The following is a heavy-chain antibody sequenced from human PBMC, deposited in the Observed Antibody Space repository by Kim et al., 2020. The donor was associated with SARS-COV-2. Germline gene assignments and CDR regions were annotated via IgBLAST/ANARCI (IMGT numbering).Heavy chain of an antibody. CDR3: ARGRGVAV. Sequence: GSERYYVDSVKGRFTISRDNAKNSLYLQMNSQRADDTAVYYCARGRGVAVWGQETTVTVSS. V-gene: IGHV3-7*01. J-gene: IGHJ6*02. CDR2: GSER.